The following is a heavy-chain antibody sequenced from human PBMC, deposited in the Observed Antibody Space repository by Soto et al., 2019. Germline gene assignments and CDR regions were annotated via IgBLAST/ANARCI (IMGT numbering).Heavy chain of an antibody. Sequence: EVQLLESGGGLVQPGGSLRLSCAASGFTFSSYAMTWVRQAPGKGLEWVSAISAIDFSTYYADSVNGRFTISRDNSKNTVYLQMNSLRAGDRAVYYCARRDGLDYGGQGTLVTVSS. CDR3: ARRDGLDY. J-gene: IGHJ4*02. V-gene: IGHV3-23*01. CDR1: GFTFSSYA. CDR2: ISAIDFST.